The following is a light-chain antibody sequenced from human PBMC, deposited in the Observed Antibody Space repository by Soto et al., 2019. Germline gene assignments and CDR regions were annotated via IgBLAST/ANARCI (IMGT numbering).Light chain of an antibody. CDR2: AAS. V-gene: IGKV1-39*01. Sequence: DIQMTQSPPSLSASVGDRVTITCRASQSISSYLNWYQQKPGKAPKLLIYAASSLQSGVPSRFSGRGSGTHFTLTISSLQPEDFATYYCQQSYSAPLTFGGGTKVETK. CDR3: QQSYSAPLT. CDR1: QSISSY. J-gene: IGKJ4*01.